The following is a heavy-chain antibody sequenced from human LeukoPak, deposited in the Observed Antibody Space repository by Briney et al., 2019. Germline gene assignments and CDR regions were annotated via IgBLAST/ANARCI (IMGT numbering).Heavy chain of an antibody. CDR1: GGSINTYY. J-gene: IGHJ3*02. D-gene: IGHD1-14*01. Sequence: PSETLSLTCTGSGGSINTYYRSWIRQPPGEGLEWIGYIYYSGSTNYNPSLKSRVTISVDTSKNQFSLRLNSVTAADTAVYYCARHTAYRAAFDIWGQGTLVTVSS. V-gene: IGHV4-59*08. CDR2: IYYSGST. CDR3: ARHTAYRAAFDI.